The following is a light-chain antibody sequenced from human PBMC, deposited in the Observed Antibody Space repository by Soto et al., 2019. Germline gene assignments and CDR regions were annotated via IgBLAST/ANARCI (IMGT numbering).Light chain of an antibody. J-gene: IGLJ3*02. CDR2: TTD. CDR1: TGAVTSGNY. V-gene: IGLV7-43*01. CDR3: LLYYGGAHLV. Sequence: QSVVTQEPSLTVSPGGTVTLTCASRTGAVTSGNYPSWFDQKPGQAPRTLIYTTDDKHTWTPARFSGSLLGGKAALTLSGVQPEDEAEYYCLLYYGGAHLVFGGGTKLTVL.